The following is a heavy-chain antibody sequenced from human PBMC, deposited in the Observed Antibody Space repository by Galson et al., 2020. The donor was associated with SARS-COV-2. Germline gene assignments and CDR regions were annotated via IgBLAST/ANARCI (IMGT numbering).Heavy chain of an antibody. CDR1: GYSISSGYY. V-gene: IGHV4-38-2*02. J-gene: IGHJ4*02. CDR2: IYHSGST. CDR3: ASAKAVGATFDY. D-gene: IGHD1-26*01. Sequence: SETLSLTCTVSGYSISSGYYWGWIRQPPGKGLEWIGSIYHSGSTYYNPSLKSRVTISVDTSKNQFSLKLSSVTAADTAVYYCASAKAVGATFDYWGQGTLVTVSS.